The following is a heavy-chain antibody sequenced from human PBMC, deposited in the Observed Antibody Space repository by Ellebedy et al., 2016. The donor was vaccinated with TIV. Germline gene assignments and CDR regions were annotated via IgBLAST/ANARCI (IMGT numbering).Heavy chain of an antibody. CDR1: GASISSSY. V-gene: IGHV4-59*01. Sequence: MPSETLSLTCTVSGASISSSYWSWIRQTPGKDLEWIGYISNTGRTNYNPSLQSRVTITVDTSRTQFSLTLRSLPATDTAVYYCARDRRGSYAFWGQGTLLAVSS. CDR2: ISNTGRT. J-gene: IGHJ4*02. CDR3: ARDRRGSYAF. D-gene: IGHD3-16*01.